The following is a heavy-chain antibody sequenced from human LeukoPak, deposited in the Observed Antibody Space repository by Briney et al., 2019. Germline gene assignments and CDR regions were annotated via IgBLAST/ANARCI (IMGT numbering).Heavy chain of an antibody. D-gene: IGHD3-3*01. J-gene: IGHJ4*02. V-gene: IGHV1-18*04. CDR3: ARDQKSGLEVLWRY. CDR2: ISTYTGNT. Sequence: GASVKVSCRASGYRFTSYDISWVRQAPGQGLQWMGVISTYTGNTNYAQSFQDRVTMTTDTSTSTVYMELRSLTSDDTAVYYCARDQKSGLEVLWRYLGQGTLVTVFS. CDR1: GYRFTSYD.